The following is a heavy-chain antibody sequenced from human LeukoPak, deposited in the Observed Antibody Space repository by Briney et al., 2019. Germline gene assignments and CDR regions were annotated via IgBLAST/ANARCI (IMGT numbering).Heavy chain of an antibody. CDR2: ISYDGSNK. CDR1: GFTFSSYA. V-gene: IGHV3-30*04. CDR3: ARDCSSTSCYSGLDY. D-gene: IGHD2-2*01. Sequence: GGSLRLSCAASGFTFSSYAMHWVRQAPGKGLEWVAVISYDGSNKYYADSVKGRFTISRDNSKNTLYLQMNSLRAGDTAVYYCARDCSSTSCYSGLDYWGQGTLVTVSS. J-gene: IGHJ4*02.